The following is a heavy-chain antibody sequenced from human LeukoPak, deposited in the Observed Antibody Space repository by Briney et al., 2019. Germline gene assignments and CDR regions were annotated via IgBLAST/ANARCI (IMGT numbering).Heavy chain of an antibody. CDR1: GATVSSNH. CDR3: VRDSS. J-gene: IGHJ4*02. CDR2: IYAAGGT. V-gene: IGHV3-66*01. Sequence: PGGSLRLSCALSGATVSSNHMSWVRQAPGKGLEWVSAIYAAGGTYYADSVKGRFTLSRDISKNMLYLQLNSLRAEDTAVYYCVRDSSWGQGALVIVSS.